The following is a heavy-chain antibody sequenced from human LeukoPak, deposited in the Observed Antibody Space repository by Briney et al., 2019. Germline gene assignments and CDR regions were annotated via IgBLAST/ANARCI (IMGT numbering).Heavy chain of an antibody. CDR1: GGSFSGYY. CDR3: ARVRLPGGYFDY. CDR2: INHSGST. V-gene: IGHV4-34*01. J-gene: IGHJ4*02. Sequence: SKTLSLTCAVYGGSFSGYYWSWIRQPPGKGLEWIGEINHSGSTNYNPSLKSRVTISVDTSKNQFSLKLSSVTAADTAVYYCARVRLPGGYFDYWGQGTLVTVSS. D-gene: IGHD2-2*01.